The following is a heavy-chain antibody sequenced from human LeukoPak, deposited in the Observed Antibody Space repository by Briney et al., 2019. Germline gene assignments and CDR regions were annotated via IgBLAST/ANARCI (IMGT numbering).Heavy chain of an antibody. Sequence: SETLSLTCTVSGGSISSSSYYWGWIRQPPGKGLEWIGSIYYSGSTYYNPSLKSRVTISVDTSKNQFSLKLSSVTAADTAVYYCAKQWLRSAFDSWGQGTMVTVSS. D-gene: IGHD3-22*01. CDR2: IYYSGST. J-gene: IGHJ3*02. V-gene: IGHV4-39*01. CDR3: AKQWLRSAFDS. CDR1: GGSISSSSYY.